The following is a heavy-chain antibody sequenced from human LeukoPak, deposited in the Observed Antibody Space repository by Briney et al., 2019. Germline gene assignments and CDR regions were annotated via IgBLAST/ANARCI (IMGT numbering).Heavy chain of an antibody. Sequence: PGGSLRLSCAASGFTFSNYAMTWVRQAPGKGLEWVSGISGSGGSTYYADSVRGRFTISRDNSKNTVYLQMNSLTGDDTAVYYCVNKARFGPYYLDSWGQGTLVTVSS. J-gene: IGHJ4*02. V-gene: IGHV3-23*01. D-gene: IGHD3-10*01. CDR2: ISGSGGST. CDR3: VNKARFGPYYLDS. CDR1: GFTFSNYA.